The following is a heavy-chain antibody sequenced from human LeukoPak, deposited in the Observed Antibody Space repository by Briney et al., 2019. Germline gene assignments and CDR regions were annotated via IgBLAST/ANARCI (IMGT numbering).Heavy chain of an antibody. CDR3: ARGPGGASSEAWDF. J-gene: IGHJ4*02. CDR2: VFSSGIT. Sequence: PSETLSLTCTVSGGSISGSYWSWIRQPAGKGLEYLGRVFSSGITNYSPSLASRVTMSVDTSNSQFSLYLRSMTAADTAVYFCARGPGGASSEAWDFWGQGALVTVSS. V-gene: IGHV4-4*07. CDR1: GGSISGSY. D-gene: IGHD4/OR15-4a*01.